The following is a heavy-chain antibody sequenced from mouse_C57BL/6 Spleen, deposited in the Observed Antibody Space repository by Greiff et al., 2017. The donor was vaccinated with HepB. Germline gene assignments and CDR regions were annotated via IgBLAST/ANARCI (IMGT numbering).Heavy chain of an antibody. CDR3: ARSDYDYGFAY. D-gene: IGHD2-4*01. CDR2: IYPRDGST. V-gene: IGHV1-85*01. J-gene: IGHJ3*01. CDR1: GYTFTSYD. Sequence: VQLQESGPGLVKPGASVKLSCKASGYTFTSYDINWVKQRPGQGLEWIGWIYPRDGSTKYNEKFKGKATLTVDASSSTAYMELHSLTSEDSAVYVCARSDYDYGFAYWGQGTLVTVSA.